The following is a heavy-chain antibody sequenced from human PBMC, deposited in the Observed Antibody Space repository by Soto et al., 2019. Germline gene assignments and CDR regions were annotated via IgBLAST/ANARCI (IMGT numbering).Heavy chain of an antibody. Sequence: EVHLVESGGGLVKPGGSLRLSCEASGFTFNNAWMSWIRQAPGKGLEWVGRIKSKTDGGTIDYAAPVKGRFTISRDDSKSTLYLQMNSLKNEDTAVYYCSFQESTTVTTFENWGHGILVTVSS. V-gene: IGHV3-15*01. J-gene: IGHJ4*01. CDR3: SFQESTTVTTFEN. CDR1: GFTFNNAW. CDR2: IKSKTDGGTI. D-gene: IGHD4-17*01.